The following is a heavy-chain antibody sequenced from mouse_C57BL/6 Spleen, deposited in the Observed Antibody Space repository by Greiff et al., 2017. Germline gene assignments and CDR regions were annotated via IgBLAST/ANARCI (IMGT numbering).Heavy chain of an antibody. CDR3: ARHDSRYYFDY. V-gene: IGHV5-6*01. D-gene: IGHD1-1*01. J-gene: IGHJ2*01. CDR2: ISSGGSYT. CDR1: GFTFSSYG. Sequence: VQLKESGGDLVKPGGSLKLSCAASGFTFSSYGMSWVRQTPDKRLEWVATISSGGSYTYYPDSVKGRFTISRDNAKNTLYLQMSSLKSEDTAMYYCARHDSRYYFDYWGQGTTLTVSS.